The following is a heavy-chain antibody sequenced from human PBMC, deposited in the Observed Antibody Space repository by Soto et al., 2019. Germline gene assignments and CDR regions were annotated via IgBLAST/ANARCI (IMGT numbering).Heavy chain of an antibody. J-gene: IGHJ6*02. D-gene: IGHD4-4*01. Sequence: QVQLVQSGAEVKKPGASVKVSCKASGYTFTSYDINWVRQATGQGLEWMGWMNPNSGNTGYPQKFQGRVTMTRNTSIITAYMELSSLRSTDTAVYYCARADSFYYSTDVWGQGTTVTVSS. CDR2: MNPNSGNT. CDR3: ARADSFYYSTDV. CDR1: GYTFTSYD. V-gene: IGHV1-8*01.